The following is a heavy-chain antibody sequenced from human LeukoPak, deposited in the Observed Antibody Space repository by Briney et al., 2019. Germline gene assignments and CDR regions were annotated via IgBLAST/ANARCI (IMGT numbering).Heavy chain of an antibody. CDR1: GFTFSSYE. J-gene: IGHJ6*03. CDR2: INSDGSST. Sequence: PGGSLRLSCAASGFTFSSYEMNWVRQAPGKGLVWVSRINSDGSSTSYADSVKGRFTISRDNAKNTLYLQMNSLRAEDTAVYYCARVRRRYGSGSYSYSRYCYYYMDVWGKGTTVTISS. V-gene: IGHV3-74*01. D-gene: IGHD3-10*01. CDR3: ARVRRRYGSGSYSYSRYCYYYMDV.